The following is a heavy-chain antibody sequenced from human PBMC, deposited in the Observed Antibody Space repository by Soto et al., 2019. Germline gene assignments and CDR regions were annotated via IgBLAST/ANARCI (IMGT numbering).Heavy chain of an antibody. D-gene: IGHD4-17*01. CDR1: GGTFSSYA. Sequence: QVQLVQSGAEVKKPGSSVKVSCKASGGTFSSYAISWVRQAPGQGLEWMGGIIPIFGTANYAQKFQDRVTSSADKSTGTAYMELSSLRTEVTAVYYCARGAPGYGDSPYAAFDIWGQGTLVTVSS. CDR2: IIPIFGTA. CDR3: ARGAPGYGDSPYAAFDI. V-gene: IGHV1-69*06. J-gene: IGHJ3*02.